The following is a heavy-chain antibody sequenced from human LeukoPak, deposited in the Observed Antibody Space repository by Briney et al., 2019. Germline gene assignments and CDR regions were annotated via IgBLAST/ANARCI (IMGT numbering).Heavy chain of an antibody. Sequence: PGGSLRLSCAASGFTFSSHAMHWVRQAPGKGLEWVGVISYDGSNKYYGGSAKGRFTITRDNSKNTLYVQMNSLRVEDTAVYYCARNPGRTLVVVTAVDYWGQGTLVTVSS. CDR3: ARNPGRTLVVVTAVDY. J-gene: IGHJ4*02. CDR2: ISYDGSNK. V-gene: IGHV3-30-3*01. D-gene: IGHD2-21*02. CDR1: GFTFSSHA.